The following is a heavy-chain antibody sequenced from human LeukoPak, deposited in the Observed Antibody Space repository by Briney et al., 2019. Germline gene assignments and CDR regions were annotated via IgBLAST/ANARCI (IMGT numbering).Heavy chain of an antibody. D-gene: IGHD5-18*01. CDR3: ARVRNIQLWFFDY. Sequence: GGSLRLSCAASGFTFSSYEMNWVRQAPGKGLEWVSYISSSGSTIYYADSVKGRFTISRDNAKNSLYLQMNSLRAEDTAVYYCARVRNIQLWFFDYWGQGTLVTVSS. V-gene: IGHV3-48*03. J-gene: IGHJ4*02. CDR2: ISSSGSTI. CDR1: GFTFSSYE.